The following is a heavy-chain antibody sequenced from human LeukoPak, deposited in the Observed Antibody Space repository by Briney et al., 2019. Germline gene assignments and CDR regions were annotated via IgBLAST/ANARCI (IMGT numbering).Heavy chain of an antibody. CDR1: GYNFTSYW. J-gene: IGHJ5*02. V-gene: IGHV5-51*01. CDR3: ARRRLIDSGSNPFDP. Sequence: GESLKISRKGSGYNFTSYWNAWVRQMPGKGLEWMGSIYPVDSDIRYSPSFQGQVTISADKSISAAYLQWSSLKASDTAMYYCARRRLIDSGSNPFDPWGEGALVTVSS. CDR2: IYPVDSDI. D-gene: IGHD5-12*01.